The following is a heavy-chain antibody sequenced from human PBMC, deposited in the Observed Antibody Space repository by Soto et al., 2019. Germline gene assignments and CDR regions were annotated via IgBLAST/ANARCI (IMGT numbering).Heavy chain of an antibody. D-gene: IGHD2-15*01. CDR2: IKSKTDGGTT. J-gene: IGHJ3*02. V-gene: IGHV3-15*01. CDR1: GFTFSNAW. CDR3: ITGHCSGGSCYPQYAFDI. Sequence: GGSLRLSCAASGFTFSNAWMSWVRQAPGKGLEWVGRIKSKTDGGTTDYAAPVKGRFTISRDDSKNTLYLQMNSLKTEDTAVYYCITGHCSGGSCYPQYAFDIWGQGTMVTVSS.